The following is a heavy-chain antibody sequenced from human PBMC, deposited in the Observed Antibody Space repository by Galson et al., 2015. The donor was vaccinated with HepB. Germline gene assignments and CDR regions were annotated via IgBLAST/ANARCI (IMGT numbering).Heavy chain of an antibody. CDR1: GFTFSSYA. Sequence: SLRLSCAASGFTFSSYAMHWVRQAPGKGLEWVAVISYDGSNKYYADSVKGRFTISRDNSKNTLYLQMNSLRAEDTAVYYCATGGPYHGSGGFSPVDPWGQGTQVTVSS. J-gene: IGHJ5*02. CDR3: ATGGPYHGSGGFSPVDP. CDR2: ISYDGSNK. D-gene: IGHD3-10*01. V-gene: IGHV3-30-3*01.